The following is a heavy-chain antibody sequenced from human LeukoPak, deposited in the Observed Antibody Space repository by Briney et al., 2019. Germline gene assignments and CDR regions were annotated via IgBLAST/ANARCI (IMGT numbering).Heavy chain of an antibody. CDR1: GFTFSSYA. Sequence: GGSLRLSCAASGFTFSSYAMHWVRQAPGKGLEWVAVISYDGSNKYYADSVKGRFTISRDNSKNTLYLQMNTLRAEDTAIYYCAKDRTVGASYWYFDLWGRGTLVTVSS. CDR3: AKDRTVGASYWYFDL. CDR2: ISYDGSNK. J-gene: IGHJ2*01. V-gene: IGHV3-30-3*01. D-gene: IGHD1-26*01.